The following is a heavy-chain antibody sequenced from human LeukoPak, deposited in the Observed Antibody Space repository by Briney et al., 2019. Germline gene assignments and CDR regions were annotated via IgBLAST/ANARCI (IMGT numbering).Heavy chain of an antibody. V-gene: IGHV3-30-3*01. CDR2: ISYDGSNK. J-gene: IGHJ6*02. Sequence: GGSLRLSCAASGFTFSSYAMHWVRQAPGKGLEWVAVISYDGSNKYYGNSVKGRFTISRDSSKNTLYLQMNSLRAEDTAVYYCARDVSAYYPTDFYYYGVDAWGQGTTVTVSS. CDR3: ARDVSAYYPTDFYYYGVDA. CDR1: GFTFSSYA. D-gene: IGHD3-22*01.